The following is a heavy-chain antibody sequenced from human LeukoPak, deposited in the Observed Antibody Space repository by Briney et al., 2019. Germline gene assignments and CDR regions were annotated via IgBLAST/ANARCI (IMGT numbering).Heavy chain of an antibody. V-gene: IGHV4-39*02. D-gene: IGHD3-10*01. CDR3: ARAIGFDDSVRYYPDY. CDR1: GGSTISSSYH. CDR2: IYYSGNT. Sequence: SETLSLTCTVSGGSTISSSYHWGWIRQPPGKGLEWIGSIYYSGNTYYNPSLKSRVTISVDTTNNHFSLKVSSVTAADTPVYLGARAIGFDDSVRYYPDYWGQGNLVSVSS. J-gene: IGHJ4*01.